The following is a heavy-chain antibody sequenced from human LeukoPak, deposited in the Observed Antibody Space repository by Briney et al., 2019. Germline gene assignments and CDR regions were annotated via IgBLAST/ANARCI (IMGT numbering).Heavy chain of an antibody. J-gene: IGHJ4*02. D-gene: IGHD1-1*01. CDR1: GFTFSSYG. CDR2: IRYDGSNK. Sequence: PGGSPRLSCAASGFTFSSYGMHWVRQAPGKGLEWVAFIRYDGSNKYYADSVKGRFTISRDNSKNTLYLQMNSLRAEDTAVYYCAKIPYNWNDEGGNYWGQGTLVTVSS. V-gene: IGHV3-30*02. CDR3: AKIPYNWNDEGGNY.